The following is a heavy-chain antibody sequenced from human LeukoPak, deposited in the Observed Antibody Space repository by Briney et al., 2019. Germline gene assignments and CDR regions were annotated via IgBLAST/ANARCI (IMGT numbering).Heavy chain of an antibody. CDR2: IDYSGNT. J-gene: IGHJ4*02. CDR1: GGSISSSGYC. Sequence: PSETLSLTCTVSGGSISSSGYCWGWIRQPPGKGLEWIGSIDYSGNTNYNPSLKSRVTISVDTSKNQFSLKLSSVTAADTAVYYCARCGYSSNWYPFYFDYWGQGTLVTVSS. D-gene: IGHD6-13*01. V-gene: IGHV4-39*07. CDR3: ARCGYSSNWYPFYFDY.